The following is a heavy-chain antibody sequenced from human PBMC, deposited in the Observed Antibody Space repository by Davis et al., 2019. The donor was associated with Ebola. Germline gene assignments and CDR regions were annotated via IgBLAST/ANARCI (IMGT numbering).Heavy chain of an antibody. V-gene: IGHV6-1*01. D-gene: IGHD1-26*01. CDR3: GRGWGRTGMGV. J-gene: IGHJ6*02. CDR1: GDSVSSGG. CDR2: TYYSSKWFN. Sequence: HSQTLSLTCAISGDSVSSGGWNWIRQSPSRGLEWLGRTYYSSKWFNDYAVSVNGRITINPDTSKNQFSLQLNSVTPEDTAVYYGGRGWGRTGMGVWGQGTTVTVSS.